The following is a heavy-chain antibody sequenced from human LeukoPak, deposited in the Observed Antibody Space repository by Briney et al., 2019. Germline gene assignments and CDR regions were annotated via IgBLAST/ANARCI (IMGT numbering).Heavy chain of an antibody. CDR1: GGSISSGDYY. CDR2: IYYSGST. J-gene: IGHJ4*02. D-gene: IGHD5-18*01. V-gene: IGHV4-30-4*08. CDR3: ARGVDTAMVTFFDY. Sequence: SETLSLTCTVSGGSISSGDYYWSWIRQPPGKGLEWIGYIYYSGSTYYNPSLKSRVIISVDTSKNQFSLKLSSVTAADTAAYYCARGVDTAMVTFFDYWGQGTLVTVSS.